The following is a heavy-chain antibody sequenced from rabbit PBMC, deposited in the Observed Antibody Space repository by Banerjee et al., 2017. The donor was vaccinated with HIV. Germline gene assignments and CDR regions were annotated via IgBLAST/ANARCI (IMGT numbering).Heavy chain of an antibody. V-gene: IGHV1S45*01. D-gene: IGHD4-1*01. CDR2: INAGSANST. CDR3: ARDLAGVIGWNFGL. J-gene: IGHJ3*01. CDR1: GFSFSNKYV. Sequence: QEQLEESGGDLVKPEGSLTLTCTASGFSFSNKYVMCWVRQAPGKGLEWIACINAGSANSTCYATWAKGRFTISKTSSTTVTLQMTSLTAADTATYFCARDLAGVIGWNFGLWGQGTLVTVS.